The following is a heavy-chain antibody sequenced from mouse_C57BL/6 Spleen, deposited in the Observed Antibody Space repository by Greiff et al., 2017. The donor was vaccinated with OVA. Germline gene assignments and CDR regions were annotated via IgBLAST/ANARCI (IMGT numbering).Heavy chain of an antibody. Sequence: VQLQQSGAELVRPGASVKLSCTASGFNIKDDYMHWVKQRPEQGLEWIGWIDTENGDTEYASKFQGKATITADTSSNTAYLQLSSLTSEDTAVYYCTPLYYGSSYVGWYFDVWGTGTTVTVSS. V-gene: IGHV14-4*01. CDR3: TPLYYGSSYVGWYFDV. CDR2: IDTENGDT. J-gene: IGHJ1*03. D-gene: IGHD1-1*01. CDR1: GFNIKDDY.